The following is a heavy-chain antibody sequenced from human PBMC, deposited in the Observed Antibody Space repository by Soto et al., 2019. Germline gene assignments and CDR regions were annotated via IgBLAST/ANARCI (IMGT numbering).Heavy chain of an antibody. Sequence: QVQLQESGPGLVKPSQTLSLTCTVSGGSISSGGYYWSWIRQHPGKGLEWIGYIYYSGGTYYNPSLKSRITISVDTSKNQFSLKLSSVTAADTAVYYCARVFDEYLPYSFDYWGQGTLVTVSS. CDR3: ARVFDEYLPYSFDY. CDR1: GGSISSGGYY. CDR2: IYYSGGT. D-gene: IGHD2-2*01. J-gene: IGHJ4*02. V-gene: IGHV4-31*03.